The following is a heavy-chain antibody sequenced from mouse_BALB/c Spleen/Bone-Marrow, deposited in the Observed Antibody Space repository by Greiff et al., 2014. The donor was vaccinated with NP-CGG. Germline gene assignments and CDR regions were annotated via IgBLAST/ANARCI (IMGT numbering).Heavy chain of an antibody. CDR2: INPYNGGT. CDR1: GYSFTGYT. CDR3: ARWNDGYSLYCYAMDY. V-gene: IGHV1-18*01. Sequence: VQLKESGPELVKPGASMKISCKASGYSFTGYTMNWVKQSHGKNLEWIGLINPYNGGTSYNQKFKGKATLTVDKSSSTAYMELLSLTSEDSAVYYCARWNDGYSLYCYAMDYWGQGTSVTVSS. J-gene: IGHJ4*01. D-gene: IGHD2-3*01.